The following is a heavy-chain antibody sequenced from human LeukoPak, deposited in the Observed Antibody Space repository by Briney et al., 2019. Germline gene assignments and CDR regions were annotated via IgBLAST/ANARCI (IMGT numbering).Heavy chain of an antibody. V-gene: IGHV3-66*01. Sequence: GGSLRLSCAASGFTVSSNYMSWVRQAPGKGLEWVSVIYSGGSTYYADSVKGRFTISRDNSKNTLYLQMNSLRAEDTAVYYCARFRSSVSSGWYLYYYYMDVWGKGTTVTVSS. CDR1: GFTVSSNY. J-gene: IGHJ6*03. CDR3: ARFRSSVSSGWYLYYYYMDV. CDR2: IYSGGST. D-gene: IGHD6-19*01.